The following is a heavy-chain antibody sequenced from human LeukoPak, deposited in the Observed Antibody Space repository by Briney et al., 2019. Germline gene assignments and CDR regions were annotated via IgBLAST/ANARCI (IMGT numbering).Heavy chain of an antibody. CDR2: INAGNGNT. CDR3: ARPRGRGSGWGGWYFDL. Sequence: GASVKVSCKASGYTFTSYAMHWVRQAPGQRLEWMGWINAGNGNTKYSQKFQGRVTITRDTSASTAYMELSSLRSDDTAVYYCARPRGRGSGWGGWYFDLWGRGTLVTVSS. D-gene: IGHD6-19*01. J-gene: IGHJ2*01. V-gene: IGHV1-3*01. CDR1: GYTFTSYA.